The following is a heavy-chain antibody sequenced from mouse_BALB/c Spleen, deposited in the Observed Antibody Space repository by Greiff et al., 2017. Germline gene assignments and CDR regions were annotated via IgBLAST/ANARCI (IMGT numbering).Heavy chain of an antibody. D-gene: IGHD1-1*02. CDR3: ARSGGNQYYFDY. Sequence: QVQLKESGPELVKPGASVKISCKASGYAFSSSWMNWVKQRPGQGLEWIGRIYPGDGDTNYNGKFKGKATLTADKSSSTAYMQLSSLTSVDSAVYFCARSGGNQYYFDYWGQGTTLTVSS. CDR2: IYPGDGDT. J-gene: IGHJ2*01. V-gene: IGHV1-82*01. CDR1: GYAFSSSW.